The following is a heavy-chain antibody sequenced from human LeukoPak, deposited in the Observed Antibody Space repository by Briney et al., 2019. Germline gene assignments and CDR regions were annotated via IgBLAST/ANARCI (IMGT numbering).Heavy chain of an antibody. CDR3: VRDYGGSSPFDY. CDR2: ISSSGSII. J-gene: IGHJ4*02. CDR1: GFTFSSYE. V-gene: IGHV3-48*03. D-gene: IGHD4-23*01. Sequence: PGGSLRLSCAASGFTFSSYEVHWVLQAPGKGLEWVSYISSSGSIIYYADSVKGRFTISRDNAKNSLYLQMNSLRAEDTAVYYCVRDYGGSSPFDYWGQGTLVTVSS.